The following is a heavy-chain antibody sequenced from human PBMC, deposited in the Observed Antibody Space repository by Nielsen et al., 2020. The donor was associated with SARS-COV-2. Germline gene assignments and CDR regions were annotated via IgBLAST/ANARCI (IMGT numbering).Heavy chain of an antibody. CDR2: INAYNAET. Sequence: ASVKVSYQASGYDFVSYAINWVRQAPGQGLEWVGWINAYNAETNYAQKFQGRVTMTTDTSTSTAYMELRSLRSDDTAVYYCARDDDFTNDYWGQGTLVTVSS. D-gene: IGHD4-11*01. CDR3: ARDDDFTNDY. CDR1: GYDFVSYA. J-gene: IGHJ4*02. V-gene: IGHV1-18*01.